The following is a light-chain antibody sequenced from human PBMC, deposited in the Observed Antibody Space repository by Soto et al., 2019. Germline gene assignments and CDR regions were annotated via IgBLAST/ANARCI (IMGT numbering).Light chain of an antibody. CDR1: QGISSY. Sequence: DIPLTQSPSFLSASVGDRVTITCRASQGISSYLAWYQQKPGEAPNLLIYAASTLRSGVPSRFSGGGSGTEFTLTISSLQPEDFATYYCQQLNNYPFTFGPGTEVDI. CDR3: QQLNNYPFT. J-gene: IGKJ3*01. CDR2: AAS. V-gene: IGKV1-9*01.